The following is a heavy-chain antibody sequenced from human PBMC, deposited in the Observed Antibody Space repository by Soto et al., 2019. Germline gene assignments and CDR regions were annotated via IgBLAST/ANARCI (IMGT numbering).Heavy chain of an antibody. CDR1: GGSISSRSYY. CDR2: FYYSGST. Sequence: PSETQSLTCSVSGGSISSRSYYWGWMRQPPGKGLEWIGTFYYSGSTYYNPSLKSRVTISVDTSKDQFSLKLSSVTAADTAVYYCARQGGYSYGEFFDYWGQGTLVTVSS. V-gene: IGHV4-39*01. D-gene: IGHD5-18*01. CDR3: ARQGGYSYGEFFDY. J-gene: IGHJ4*02.